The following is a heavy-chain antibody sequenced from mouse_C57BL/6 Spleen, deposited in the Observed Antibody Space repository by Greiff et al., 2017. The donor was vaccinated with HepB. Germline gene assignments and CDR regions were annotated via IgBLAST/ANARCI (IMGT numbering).Heavy chain of an antibody. CDR3: ARRRDSSGPFDY. CDR2: IDPSDSYT. J-gene: IGHJ2*01. Sequence: QVQLQQSGAELVRPGTSVKLSCKASGYTFTSYWMHWVKQRPGQGLEWIGVIDPSDSYTNYNQKFKGKATLTVDTSSSTAYMQLSSLTSEDSAVYYCARRRDSSGPFDYWGQGTTLTVSS. D-gene: IGHD3-2*02. CDR1: GYTFTSYW. V-gene: IGHV1-59*01.